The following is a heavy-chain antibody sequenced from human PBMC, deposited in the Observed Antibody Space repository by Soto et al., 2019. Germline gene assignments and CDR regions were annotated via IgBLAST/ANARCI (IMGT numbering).Heavy chain of an antibody. D-gene: IGHD3-3*01. J-gene: IGHJ6*02. CDR2: IYTSGST. Sequence: QVQLQESGPGLVKPSETLSLTCTVSGGSISSYYWSWIRQPAGKGLEWIGRIYTSGSTNYNPSLKSRVTMSVDTTKNQFSLKLSSVTAADTAVYYCARANYDFWIGYYLETYYYGMDVWGQGTTVTVSS. CDR3: ARANYDFWIGYYLETYYYGMDV. CDR1: GGSISSYY. V-gene: IGHV4-4*07.